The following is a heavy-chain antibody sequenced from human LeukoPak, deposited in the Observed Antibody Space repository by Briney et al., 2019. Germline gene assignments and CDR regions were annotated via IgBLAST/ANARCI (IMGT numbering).Heavy chain of an antibody. Sequence: TSETLSLTCTVSGGSISSGDYYWSWIRQPPGKGLEWIGYIYYSGSTYYNPSLKSRVTISVDTSKNPFSLKLSSVTAADTAVYYCARGHDYGDYFDYWGQGTLVTVSS. CDR1: GGSISSGDYY. CDR3: ARGHDYGDYFDY. CDR2: IYYSGST. D-gene: IGHD4-17*01. V-gene: IGHV4-30-4*08. J-gene: IGHJ4*02.